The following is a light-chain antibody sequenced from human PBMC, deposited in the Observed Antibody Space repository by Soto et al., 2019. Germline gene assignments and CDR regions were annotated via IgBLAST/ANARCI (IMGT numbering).Light chain of an antibody. CDR1: SSDVGGYNY. CDR2: EVS. CDR3: SSYTSSSTLPYV. J-gene: IGLJ1*01. Sequence: QSALTQPASVSGSPGQSIIISCTGTSSDVGGYNYVSWYQQHPGKAPKLMIYEVSNRPSGVSNRFSGSKSGNTASLTISGLQAEDEADYYCSSYTSSSTLPYVFGTGTKVTVL. V-gene: IGLV2-14*01.